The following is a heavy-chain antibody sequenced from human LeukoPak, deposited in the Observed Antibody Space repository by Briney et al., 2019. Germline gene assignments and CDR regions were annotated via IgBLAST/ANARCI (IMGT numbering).Heavy chain of an antibody. CDR3: ARSPYCSSTSCYGTDY. D-gene: IGHD2-2*01. CDR2: INHDGSGT. Sequence: GGSLRLSCAASGFSFISYWMSWVRLAPGKGLEWVANINHDGSGTYYVDSVKGRFTISRDNAKNSLYLQMNSLRAEGTAVYYCARSPYCSSTSCYGTDYWGQGTLVTVSS. V-gene: IGHV3-7*01. J-gene: IGHJ4*02. CDR1: GFSFISYW.